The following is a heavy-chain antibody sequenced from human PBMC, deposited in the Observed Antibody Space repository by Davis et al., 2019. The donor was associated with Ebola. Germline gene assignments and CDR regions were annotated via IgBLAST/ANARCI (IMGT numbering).Heavy chain of an antibody. CDR3: ARNSITKFNWLDP. D-gene: IGHD1-14*01. CDR1: GDSISAYY. CDR2: IYYTGST. Sequence: MPSETLSLTCTVSGDSISAYYWSWIRQPPGKGLEWIGNIYYTGSTNYNPSLKSRVTISVDTSRNQFSLEMRSVAAADTAVYYCARNSITKFNWLDPWGQGALVTVSS. V-gene: IGHV4-59*01. J-gene: IGHJ5*02.